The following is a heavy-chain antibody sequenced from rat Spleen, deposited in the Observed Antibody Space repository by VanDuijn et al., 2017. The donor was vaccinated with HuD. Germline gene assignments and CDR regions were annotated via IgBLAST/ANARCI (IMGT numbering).Heavy chain of an antibody. Sequence: EVQLVESGGGLIQPGRSLKLSCAASGLTFSNYDMAWVRQAPTKGLEWVATISTNGGSTYYRDSVKGRFTISRDKAKSTLYLQMNSLRSEDTATYYCTRENWVFDYWGQGVIVTVSS. CDR2: ISTNGGST. J-gene: IGHJ2*01. V-gene: IGHV5S23*01. CDR1: GLTFSNYD. CDR3: TRENWVFDY. D-gene: IGHD5-1*01.